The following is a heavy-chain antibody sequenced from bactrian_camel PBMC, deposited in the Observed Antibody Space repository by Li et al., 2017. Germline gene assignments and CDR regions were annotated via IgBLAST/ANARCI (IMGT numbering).Heavy chain of an antibody. Sequence: VQLVESGGDSVQAGGSLRLPCVASGYVYKNKCMAWFRQAPGKEREGVASIYTVDGSTYYADSVKGRFSISQDNAKNTWYLQMDSLKPEDTAMYYCASPALRPSDYLGAFGARFEDFGYWGQGTQVTVS. CDR1: GYVYKNKC. D-gene: IGHD4*01. V-gene: IGHV3S1*01. CDR3: ASPALRPSDYLGAFGARFEDFGY. CDR2: IYTVDGST. J-gene: IGHJ6*01.